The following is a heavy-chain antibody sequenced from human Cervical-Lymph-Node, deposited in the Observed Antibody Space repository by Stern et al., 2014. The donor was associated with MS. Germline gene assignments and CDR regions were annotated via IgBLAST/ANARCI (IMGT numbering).Heavy chain of an antibody. CDR1: GFTFSGSA. Sequence: QLVASGGGLVPPGGSLKLSCAASGFTFSGSAVHWVRQASGKGLAWVSRLRSKANNYATSYSASGKGSFTISRDDSNNTAYLQMSRLKTDDTAVYYCNIILDQMPTTLRRFDYWGQGALVTVSS. J-gene: IGHJ4*02. CDR3: NIILDQMPTTLRRFDY. D-gene: IGHD5-24*01. V-gene: IGHV3-73*01. CDR2: LRSKANNYAT.